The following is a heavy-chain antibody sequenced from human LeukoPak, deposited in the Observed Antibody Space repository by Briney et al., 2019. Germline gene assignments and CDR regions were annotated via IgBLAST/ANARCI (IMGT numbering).Heavy chain of an antibody. Sequence: PGGSLRLSCAASGFTFADYAMHWVRHAPGKGLEWVSGIRWNIGSIGYADSVKGRFTISRDNAKNSLYLQMNSLRAEDMALYYCAKADYYDSSGSIFDIWGQGTMVTVSS. D-gene: IGHD3-22*01. CDR1: GFTFADYA. CDR3: AKADYYDSSGSIFDI. CDR2: IRWNIGSI. V-gene: IGHV3-9*03. J-gene: IGHJ3*02.